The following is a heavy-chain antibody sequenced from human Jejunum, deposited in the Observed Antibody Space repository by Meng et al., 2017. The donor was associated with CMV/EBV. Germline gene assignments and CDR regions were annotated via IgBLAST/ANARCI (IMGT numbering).Heavy chain of an antibody. D-gene: IGHD2-2*01. CDR2: ISAYSGNT. J-gene: IGHJ4*02. CDR1: CYTFSSFG. CDR3: ATSWDYGDLDY. Sequence: SCKASCYTFSSFGFTWVRQAPGQGLEWVGWISAYSGNTHYAQNFHGRVTLTTDSSTNTVYMELKSLRSDDSALYYCATSWDYGDLDYWGQGSLVTVSS. V-gene: IGHV1-18*01.